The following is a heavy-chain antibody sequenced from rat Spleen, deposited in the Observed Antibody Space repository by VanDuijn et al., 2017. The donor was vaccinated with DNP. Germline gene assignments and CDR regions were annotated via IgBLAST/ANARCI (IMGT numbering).Heavy chain of an antibody. V-gene: IGHV3-1*01. CDR1: GYSITSNY. J-gene: IGHJ2*01. Sequence: EVQLQESGPGLVKPSQSLSLTCSVTGYSITSNYWGWVRQFPGNKMEYIGHISFSGTTNYNPSLKSRISITRDTAKKQFFLQLNSINTEDTATYYCERWTSYFDYWGQGVVVTVSS. CDR2: ISFSGTT. CDR3: ERWTSYFDY.